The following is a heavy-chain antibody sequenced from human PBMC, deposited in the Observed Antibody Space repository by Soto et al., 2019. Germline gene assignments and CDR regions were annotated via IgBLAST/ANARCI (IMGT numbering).Heavy chain of an antibody. J-gene: IGHJ5*02. V-gene: IGHV3-74*01. CDR3: ARSVFP. Sequence: PGGSLRLSCAASGFTVSSNYMSWVRQAPGKGLEWVSVINSDGSSTSYADSVKGRFTISRDNAKNTLYLQMNSLRAEDTAVYYCARSVFPWGQGTLVTVSS. CDR2: INSDGSST. CDR1: GFTVSSNY.